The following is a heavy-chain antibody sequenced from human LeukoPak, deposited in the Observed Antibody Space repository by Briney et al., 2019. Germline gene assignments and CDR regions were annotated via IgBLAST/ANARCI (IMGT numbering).Heavy chain of an antibody. CDR3: ARGHFHGSTHAFDI. CDR2: IGTAGDT. J-gene: IGHJ3*02. D-gene: IGHD3-10*01. Sequence: GGSLRLSCAAYGFTFSSYDMHWVRQATGKGLKGVSAIGTAGDTYYPGSVKGRFTISRENAKNSLYLQMNSLRAGDTAVYYCARGHFHGSTHAFDIWGQGTMVTVSS. CDR1: GFTFSSYD. V-gene: IGHV3-13*01.